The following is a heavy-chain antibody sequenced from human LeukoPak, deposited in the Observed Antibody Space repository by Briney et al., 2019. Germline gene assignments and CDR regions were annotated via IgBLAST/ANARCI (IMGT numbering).Heavy chain of an antibody. CDR2: IIPILGIA. D-gene: IGHD5-12*01. CDR1: GGTFSSYA. Sequence: ASVKVSCKASGGTFSSYAISWVRQAPGQGLEWMGRIIPILGIANYAQKFQGRVTITADKSTSTAYMELSSLRAEDTAVYYCATMATDSGYDSRYWGQGTLVTVSS. J-gene: IGHJ4*02. CDR3: ATMATDSGYDSRY. V-gene: IGHV1-69*04.